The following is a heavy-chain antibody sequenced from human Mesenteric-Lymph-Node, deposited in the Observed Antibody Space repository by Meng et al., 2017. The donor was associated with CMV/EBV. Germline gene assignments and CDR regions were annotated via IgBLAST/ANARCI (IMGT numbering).Heavy chain of an antibody. CDR1: GGTFGSSS. J-gene: IGHJ4*02. CDR3: ARVKIDSLTGTRYYFDY. D-gene: IGHD3-9*01. Sequence: GGTFGSSSIHWVRQAPGQGLEWMGGIIPIFATPDYAQKFRGRVAITTSESTSTVYMELRSLRADDTAVYYCARVKIDSLTGTRYYFDYWGQGILVTVS. CDR2: IIPIFATP. V-gene: IGHV1-69*05.